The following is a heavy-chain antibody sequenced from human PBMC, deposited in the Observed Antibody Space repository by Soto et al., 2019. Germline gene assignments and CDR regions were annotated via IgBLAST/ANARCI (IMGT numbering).Heavy chain of an antibody. J-gene: IGHJ4*02. CDR2: IRSKAYGGTT. CDR1: GFTFGDYA. D-gene: IGHD3-9*01. V-gene: IGHV3-49*03. CDR3: TRGSYYDILTGYYMGYYFDY. Sequence: PGGSLRLSCTASGFTFGDYAMSWFRQAPAKGLEWVGFIRSKAYGGTTEYAASVKSRFTISRDDSKSIAYLQMNSLKTEDTAVYYCTRGSYYDILTGYYMGYYFDYWGQGTLVTVSS.